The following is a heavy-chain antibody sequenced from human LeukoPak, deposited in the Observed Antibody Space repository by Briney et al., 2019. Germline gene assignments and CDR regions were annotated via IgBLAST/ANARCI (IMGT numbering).Heavy chain of an antibody. Sequence: KASETLSLTCTVSGGSISSYYWSWIRQPPGKGLEWIGYIYYSGGTNYNPSLKSRVTISVDTSKNQFSLKLSSVTAADTAVYYCARYYDFWSGTTPRGYFDYWGQGTLVTVSS. V-gene: IGHV4-59*01. J-gene: IGHJ4*02. CDR3: ARYYDFWSGTTPRGYFDY. CDR2: IYYSGGT. D-gene: IGHD3-3*01. CDR1: GGSISSYY.